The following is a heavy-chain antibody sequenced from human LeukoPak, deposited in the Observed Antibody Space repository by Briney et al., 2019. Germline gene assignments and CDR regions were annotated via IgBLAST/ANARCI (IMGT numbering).Heavy chain of an antibody. Sequence: GGSLRLSCVASGFIFSTYGMHWVRQAPGKGLEWVAVVWYDESNDYYADSVKGRFTISRDNSKNTLYLQMNSLRAEDTAVYYCARGVGYYDSSGTIDYWGQGTLVTVPS. CDR1: GFIFSTYG. D-gene: IGHD3-22*01. J-gene: IGHJ4*02. CDR3: ARGVGYYDSSGTIDY. V-gene: IGHV3-33*01. CDR2: VWYDESND.